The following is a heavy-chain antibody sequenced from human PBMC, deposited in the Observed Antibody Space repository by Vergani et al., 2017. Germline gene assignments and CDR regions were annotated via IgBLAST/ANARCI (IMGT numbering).Heavy chain of an antibody. V-gene: IGHV3-23*01. CDR2: ISGHGDRT. Sequence: EVQLLESGGGLVQPGGSLRLSCVASGFTFSNSAMSWVRQTSGKGLEWVSAISGHGDRTYYADSVKGRFTISRDSSKNTLFLQMNSLRPEDTAVYYCAKDLAPGYSHGYNGMDVWGQGTTVTVSS. D-gene: IGHD5-18*01. CDR3: AKDLAPGYSHGYNGMDV. CDR1: GFTFSNSA. J-gene: IGHJ6*02.